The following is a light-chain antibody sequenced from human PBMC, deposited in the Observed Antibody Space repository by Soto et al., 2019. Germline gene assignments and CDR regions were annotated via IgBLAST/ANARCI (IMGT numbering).Light chain of an antibody. CDR2: GAS. V-gene: IGKV3-15*01. CDR3: QQYNNWPPAWT. Sequence: EIVMTQSPATLSVSPGERATLSCRASQSVRSNLAWYQQNPGQSPRLLIYGASTRATGIPARFSGSGSGTQFTLTISSLQSEDFAVYYCQQYNNWPPAWTFGQGIKVDIK. J-gene: IGKJ1*01. CDR1: QSVRSN.